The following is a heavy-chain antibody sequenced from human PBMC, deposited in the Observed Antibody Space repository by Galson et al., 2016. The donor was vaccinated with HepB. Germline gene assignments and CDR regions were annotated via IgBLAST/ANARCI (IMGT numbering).Heavy chain of an antibody. CDR2: ISWDGGTT. D-gene: IGHD5-24*01. J-gene: IGHJ4*02. V-gene: IGHV3-43*01. CDR1: GFTFDDYT. Sequence: SLRLSCAASGFTFDDYTMHWARQTPGKGLEWVSVISWDGGTTYYADSVKGRFTISRDNSKNSLYLQMNSLRTEDTALYYCARAGKMAGPNEVDYWGQGTLVTVSS. CDR3: ARAGKMAGPNEVDY.